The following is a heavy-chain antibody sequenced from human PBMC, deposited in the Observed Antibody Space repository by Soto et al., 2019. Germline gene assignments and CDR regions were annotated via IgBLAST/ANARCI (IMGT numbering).Heavy chain of an antibody. V-gene: IGHV4-34*01. CDR3: ARGGRLLWFGGVIKSHFDY. Sequence: SETLSLTCAVYGGSFSGYYWSWIRQPPGKGLEWIGEINHSGSTNYNPSLKSRVTISVDTSKNQFSLKLSSVTAADTAVYYCARGGRLLWFGGVIKSHFDYWGQGTLVT. D-gene: IGHD3-10*01. CDR2: INHSGST. J-gene: IGHJ4*02. CDR1: GGSFSGYY.